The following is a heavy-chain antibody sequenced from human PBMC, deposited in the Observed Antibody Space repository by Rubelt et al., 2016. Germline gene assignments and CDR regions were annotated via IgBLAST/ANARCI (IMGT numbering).Heavy chain of an antibody. J-gene: IGHJ4*02. V-gene: IGHV3-15*01. CDR2: IKSTTDGETT. CDR3: TTDRN. Sequence: EVQLVESGGDLVQPGGSLRLYCAASGFNFNTYGMHWVRQAPGKGLEWVGHIKSTTDGETTDYAAPVKGRFTISRDVSKKTLYLQINRLETEYTAGYYCTTDRNWGQGTLVTVSS. CDR1: GFNFNTYG.